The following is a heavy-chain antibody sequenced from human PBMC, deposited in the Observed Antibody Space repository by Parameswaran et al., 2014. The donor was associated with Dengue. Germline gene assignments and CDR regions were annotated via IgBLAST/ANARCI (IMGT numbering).Heavy chain of an antibody. CDR3: ARALRGYSYGTGY. V-gene: IGHV1-69*04. Sequence: WVRQAPGQGLEWMGRIIPILGIANYAQKFQGRVTITADKSTSTAYMELSSLRSEDTAVYYCARALRGYSYGTGYWGQGTLVTVSS. D-gene: IGHD5-18*01. J-gene: IGHJ4*02. CDR2: IIPILGIA.